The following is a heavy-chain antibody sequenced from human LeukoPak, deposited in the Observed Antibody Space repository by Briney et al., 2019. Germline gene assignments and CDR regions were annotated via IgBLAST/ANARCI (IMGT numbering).Heavy chain of an antibody. CDR3: ARESWAAAGLSDY. Sequence: ASVKVSCTASGYTFTSYDINWVRQATGQGLEWMGWMNPNSGITGYAQKFQGRVTMTRNTSISTAYMELSSLRSEDTAVYYCARESWAAAGLSDYWGQGTLVTVSS. CDR2: MNPNSGIT. J-gene: IGHJ4*02. CDR1: GYTFTSYD. V-gene: IGHV1-8*01. D-gene: IGHD6-13*01.